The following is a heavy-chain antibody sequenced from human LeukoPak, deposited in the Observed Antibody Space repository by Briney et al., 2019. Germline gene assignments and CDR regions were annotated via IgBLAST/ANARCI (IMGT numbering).Heavy chain of an antibody. Sequence: GGSLRLSCAASGFTFADYAMSWVRQAPGKGLEWVSGISGSGGSTYYADSVKGRFTVSRDNFKNTLFLQVNGLRAEDTAVYYCAKVSDYSYYYYMGVWGKGTTVTVSS. V-gene: IGHV3-23*01. J-gene: IGHJ6*03. CDR1: GFTFADYA. CDR2: ISGSGGST. CDR3: AKVSDYSYYYYMGV.